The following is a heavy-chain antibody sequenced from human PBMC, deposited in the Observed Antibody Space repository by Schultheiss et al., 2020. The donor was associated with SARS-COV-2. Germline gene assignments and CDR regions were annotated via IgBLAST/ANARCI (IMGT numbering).Heavy chain of an antibody. V-gene: IGHV3-23*01. J-gene: IGHJ4*02. Sequence: GESLKISCAASGFTFSSYAMSWVRQAPGKGLEWVSAISGSGGSTYYADSVKGRFTTSRDNSKNTLYLQMNSLRAEDTAVYYCARDSTGGVDYWGQGTLVTVSS. CDR2: ISGSGGST. D-gene: IGHD7-27*01. CDR1: GFTFSSYA. CDR3: ARDSTGGVDY.